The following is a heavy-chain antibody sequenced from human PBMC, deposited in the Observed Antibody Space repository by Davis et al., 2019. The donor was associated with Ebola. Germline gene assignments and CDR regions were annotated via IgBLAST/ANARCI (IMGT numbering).Heavy chain of an antibody. J-gene: IGHJ5*02. D-gene: IGHD2-2*03. V-gene: IGHV1-8*01. Sequence: AASVKVSCKASGYTFSVYDFNWVRQAAGQGLEWMGWMNPHTGYTGYAPKFRGRVTMTRNSSINTAYLGLRSLTTDDTAVYYCARGLMDSAAFRAGWFDPWGQGTLVTVSS. CDR1: GYTFSVYD. CDR3: ARGLMDSAAFRAGWFDP. CDR2: MNPHTGYT.